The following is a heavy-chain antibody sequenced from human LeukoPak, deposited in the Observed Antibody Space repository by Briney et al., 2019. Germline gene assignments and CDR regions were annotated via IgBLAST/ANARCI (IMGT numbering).Heavy chain of an antibody. Sequence: PSQILSLTCTVSGGSISSGSYYWSWIRQPAGKGLEWIGRIYTSGSTNYNPSLKSRVTISVDTSKNQFSLKLSSVTAADTAVYYCARESAVGAWRPDPWGQGTLVTVSS. CDR1: GGSISSGSYY. J-gene: IGHJ5*02. CDR3: ARESAVGAWRPDP. CDR2: IYTSGST. V-gene: IGHV4-61*02. D-gene: IGHD1-1*01.